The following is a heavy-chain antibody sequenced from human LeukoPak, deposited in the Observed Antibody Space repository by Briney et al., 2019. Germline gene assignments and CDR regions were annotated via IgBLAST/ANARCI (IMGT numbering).Heavy chain of an antibody. J-gene: IGHJ4*02. CDR3: ATHSGSYYNAVGDY. CDR2: IYYSGST. CDR1: GGSVSSSSYY. V-gene: IGHV4-39*05. Sequence: SETPSLTCTVSGGSVSSSSYYWGWIRQPPGKGLEWIGSIYYSGSTYYNPSLKSRVTISVDTSKNQFSLKLSSVTAADTAVYYCATHSGSYYNAVGDYWGQGTLVTVSS. D-gene: IGHD3-10*01.